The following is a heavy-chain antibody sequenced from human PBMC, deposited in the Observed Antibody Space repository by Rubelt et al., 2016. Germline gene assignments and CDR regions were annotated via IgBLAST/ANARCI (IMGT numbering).Heavy chain of an antibody. D-gene: IGHD2-15*01. CDR1: DESFTDFQ. J-gene: IGHJ5*02. CDR3: ARGHSPVFALPLRPAWFDP. Sequence: HVRLHQWGAGLLKPSETLFLSCAVYDESFTDFQWTWIRQSPVKGLEWIGDIDHNGGVNYNPSLKGRVSISVDASKSQFFLNLTSVTEAAPAVYYCARGHSPVFALPLRPAWFDPWGQGTRVTVSS. CDR2: IDHNGGV. V-gene: IGHV4-34*01.